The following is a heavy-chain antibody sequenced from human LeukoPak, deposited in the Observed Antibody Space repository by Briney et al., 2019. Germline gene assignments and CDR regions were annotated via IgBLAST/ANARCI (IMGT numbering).Heavy chain of an antibody. Sequence: ASVRVSCTVSGYTLTELSMHWVRQAPGKGLEWMGGFYPEDGETIYAQKFQGRVTITEDTSTDTAYMELSSLRSEDTAVYYCATWAGSPGCSGGSCYRNYYYYYGMDVWGQGTTVTVSS. CDR2: FYPEDGET. CDR3: ATWAGSPGCSGGSCYRNYYYYYGMDV. V-gene: IGHV1-24*01. D-gene: IGHD2-15*01. CDR1: GYTLTELS. J-gene: IGHJ6*02.